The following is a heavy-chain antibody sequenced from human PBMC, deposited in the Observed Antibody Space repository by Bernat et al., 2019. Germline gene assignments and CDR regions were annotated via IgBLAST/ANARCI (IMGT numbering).Heavy chain of an antibody. Sequence: QVQLVESGGGVVQPGRSLRLSCAASGFTFSSYGMHWVRQAPGKGLEWVAVISYDGSNKYYADSVKGRFTISRDNSKNTLYLQMNSLRAEDTAVYYCAKEHRLTYRWFDPWGQGTLVTVSS. J-gene: IGHJ5*02. V-gene: IGHV3-30*18. CDR1: GFTFSSYG. CDR2: ISYDGSNK. CDR3: AKEHRLTYRWFDP.